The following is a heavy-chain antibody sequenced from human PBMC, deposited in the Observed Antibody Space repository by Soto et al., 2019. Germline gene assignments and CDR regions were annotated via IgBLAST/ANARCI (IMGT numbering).Heavy chain of an antibody. CDR3: AKYSFQWLVRITDY. D-gene: IGHD6-19*01. Sequence: GGSLRLSCAASGFTFSRYAMHWVRQAPGKGLEWVSAIRCGGGSTYYADSVKGRFTISRDNSKNTLYLQMNSLRAEDTAVYYCAKYSFQWLVRITDYWGQGTLVTVSS. CDR2: IRCGGGST. V-gene: IGHV3-23*01. J-gene: IGHJ4*02. CDR1: GFTFSRYA.